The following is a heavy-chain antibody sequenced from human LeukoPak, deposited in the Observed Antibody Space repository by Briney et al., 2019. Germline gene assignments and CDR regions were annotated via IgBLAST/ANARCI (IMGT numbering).Heavy chain of an antibody. CDR2: IWYDGSNK. CDR3: AAEYGTKGEYFQH. V-gene: IGHV3-33*01. Sequence: GRSLRLSCAASGFTFSSYGMHWVRQATGKELEWVAVIWYDGSNKYYADSVKGRFTISRDHSKNTLYLQMNSLRAEDTAVYYCAAEYGTKGEYFQHWGQGTLVTVSS. J-gene: IGHJ1*01. D-gene: IGHD2-2*01. CDR1: GFTFSSYG.